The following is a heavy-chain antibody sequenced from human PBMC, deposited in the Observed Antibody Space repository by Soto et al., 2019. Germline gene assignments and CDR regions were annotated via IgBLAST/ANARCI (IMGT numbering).Heavy chain of an antibody. D-gene: IGHD4-17*01. CDR3: AREPYGDYDAFDI. V-gene: IGHV4-39*07. CDR2: IYYLGNT. Sequence: SETLSLTCTVSGGSISSSSSYWGWIRQPPGKGLEWVGSIYYLGNTYYNPSLGGRVSISVDPSKNQFSLKLSSVTAADTAVYYCAREPYGDYDAFDIWGQGTMVTVSS. CDR1: GGSISSSSSY. J-gene: IGHJ3*02.